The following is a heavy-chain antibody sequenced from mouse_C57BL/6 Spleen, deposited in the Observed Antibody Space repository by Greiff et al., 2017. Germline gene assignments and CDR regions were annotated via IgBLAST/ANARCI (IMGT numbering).Heavy chain of an antibody. V-gene: IGHV1-7*01. J-gene: IGHJ2*01. D-gene: IGHD1-1*01. CDR1: GYTFTSYW. CDR2: INPSSGYT. Sequence: QVQLQQSGAELAKPGASVKLSCKASGYTFTSYWMHWVKQRPGQGLEWIGYINPSSGYTKYNQKFKDKATLTADKSSSTAYMQLSSLTYEDSAVYYCARYYYGTPYYFDYWGQGTTRTVSS. CDR3: ARYYYGTPYYFDY.